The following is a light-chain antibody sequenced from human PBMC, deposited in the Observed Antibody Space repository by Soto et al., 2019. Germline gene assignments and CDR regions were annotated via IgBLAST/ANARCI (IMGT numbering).Light chain of an antibody. CDR1: SSDVGNFNL. CDR3: CSYAGSNTLWV. V-gene: IGLV2-23*01. Sequence: QSVLTQPASVSGSPGQSITISCTETSSDVGNFNLVSWYQHYPGKAPKLIIYEGNKWPSGVSDRFSGSKSGNTASLTISGLQTEDEADYYCCSYAGSNTLWVFGGGTKLTVL. CDR2: EGN. J-gene: IGLJ3*02.